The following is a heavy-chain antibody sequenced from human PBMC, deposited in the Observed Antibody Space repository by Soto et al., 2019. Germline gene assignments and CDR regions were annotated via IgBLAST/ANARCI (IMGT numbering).Heavy chain of an antibody. D-gene: IGHD3-9*01. J-gene: IGHJ4*02. Sequence: QVQLVESGGDLVKPGGSLRLSCAASGFPFSDYYMSWIRQAPGKGLEWVSSIGSSSSYTNYADSVKGRFTISRDNAKNSLYLQMNSLRADDMAVYYCATRRPTGYYNYWGQGTLVTVSA. CDR3: ATRRPTGYYNY. CDR1: GFPFSDYY. CDR2: IGSSSSYT. V-gene: IGHV3-11*05.